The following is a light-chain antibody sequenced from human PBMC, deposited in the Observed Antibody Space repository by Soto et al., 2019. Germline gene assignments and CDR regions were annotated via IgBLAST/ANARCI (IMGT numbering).Light chain of an antibody. V-gene: IGKV3D-11*01. J-gene: IGKJ5*01. CDR3: QQRSNLIT. CDR1: QGIGDT. CDR2: DTS. Sequence: EVVMRQSPATLAVSPCEGATLSFRASQGIGDTLAWYQHKPGQTPRLLIYDTSTRATGVPARFSGSGSGTDFTLTIGSLEPEDFAVYYCQQRSNLITFGQGTRLEIK.